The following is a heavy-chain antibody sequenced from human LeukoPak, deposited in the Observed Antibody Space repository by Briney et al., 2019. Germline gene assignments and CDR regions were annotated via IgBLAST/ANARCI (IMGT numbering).Heavy chain of an antibody. CDR3: ARVSATTGATDALDF. V-gene: IGHV3-72*01. D-gene: IGHD1-1*01. CDR2: IRKKPHSYTT. Sequence: GGSLRLSCAASGFTFSDHFMDWVRQAPGKGLEWVCRIRKKPHSYTTEYAASVKGRFTFSRDDLRNSLYLQMNSLEAEDTGVYYCARVSATTGATDALDFWGQGTMVTVSS. J-gene: IGHJ3*01. CDR1: GFTFSDHF.